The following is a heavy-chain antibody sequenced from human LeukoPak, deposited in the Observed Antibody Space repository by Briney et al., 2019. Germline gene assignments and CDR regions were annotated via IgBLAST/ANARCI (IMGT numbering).Heavy chain of an antibody. V-gene: IGHV4-34*01. J-gene: IGHJ5*02. CDR3: SRARRRSSTIKGLDP. D-gene: IGHD2-2*01. CDR1: GGSFSGYY. CDR2: INHSGRT. Sequence: PSETLSLTCAVYGGSFSGYYWSWIRQPPGKGLEWIGEINHSGRTNYNASLKSRVSISVYTSNNKFSLNLSSVTAADTAVDYCSRARRRSSTIKGLDPWGQGTLVTVSS.